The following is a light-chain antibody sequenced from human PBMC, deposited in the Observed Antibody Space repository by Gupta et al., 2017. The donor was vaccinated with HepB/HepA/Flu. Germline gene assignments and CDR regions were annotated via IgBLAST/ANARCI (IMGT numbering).Light chain of an antibody. J-gene: IGKJ2*01. Sequence: DIQMTQSPSTLSASVGDRVTITCRASQSISIWLAWYQQKPGKVPKLLIYKASSLESGVPSRFSGSGSGTEFTLTISSLQPEDSATYYCQHENSYSYTLGQGTKLEIK. CDR1: QSISIW. CDR2: KAS. V-gene: IGKV1-5*03. CDR3: QHENSYSYT.